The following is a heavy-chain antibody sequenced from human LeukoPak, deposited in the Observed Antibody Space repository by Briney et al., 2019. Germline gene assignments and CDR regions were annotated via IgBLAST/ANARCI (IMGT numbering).Heavy chain of an antibody. CDR1: GGTFSSYA. CDR3: ARDDYYDSSGYYSTTFDY. V-gene: IGHV1-2*02. CDR2: INPNSGGT. Sequence: ASVKVSCKASGGTFSSYAISWVRQAPGQGLEWMGWINPNSGGTNYAQKFQGRVTMTRDTSISTAYMELSRLRSDDTAVYYCARDDYYDSSGYYSTTFDYWGQGTLVTVSS. J-gene: IGHJ4*02. D-gene: IGHD3-22*01.